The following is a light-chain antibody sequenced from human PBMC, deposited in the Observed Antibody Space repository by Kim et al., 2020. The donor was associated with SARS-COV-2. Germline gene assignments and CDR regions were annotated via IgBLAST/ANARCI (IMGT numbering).Light chain of an antibody. J-gene: IGKJ3*01. CDR2: DAS. CDR3: QQRSNWPLT. V-gene: IGKV3-11*01. Sequence: EIVLTQSPATLSLSPGERATLSCRASQSVSTYLAWYQQKPGQAPRLLIDDASNRATGIPARFSGSGSGTDFTFTIISLEPEDFAVYYCQQRSNWPLTFGPGTKVDIK. CDR1: QSVSTY.